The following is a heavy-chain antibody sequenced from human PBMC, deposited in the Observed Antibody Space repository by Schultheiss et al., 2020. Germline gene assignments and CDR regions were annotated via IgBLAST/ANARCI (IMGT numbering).Heavy chain of an antibody. CDR2: ISGSGGST. V-gene: IGHV3-23*01. D-gene: IGHD2-2*01. Sequence: GGSLRLSCAASGFTFSGSAMHWVRQASGKGLEWVSAISGSGGSTYYADSVKGRFTISRDNSKNTLYLQMNSLRAEDTAVYYCAKVDGRVVPAAMGGMDVWGQGTTVTVSS. CDR1: GFTFSGSA. CDR3: AKVDGRVVPAAMGGMDV. J-gene: IGHJ6*02.